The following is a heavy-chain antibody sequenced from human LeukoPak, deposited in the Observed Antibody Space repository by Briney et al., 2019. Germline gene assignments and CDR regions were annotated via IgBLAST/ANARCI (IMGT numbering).Heavy chain of an antibody. D-gene: IGHD5-18*01. V-gene: IGHV4-34*01. CDR1: GGSFSGYY. J-gene: IGHJ5*02. CDR2: INHSGST. Sequence: PETLSLTCAVYGGSFSGYYWSWIRQPPGQGLEWIGEINHSGSTNYNPSLKSRVTISVDTSKNQFSLKLSSVTAADTAVYYWARGRWIQLWFTRDWFDPWGQGTLVTVSS. CDR3: ARGRWIQLWFTRDWFDP.